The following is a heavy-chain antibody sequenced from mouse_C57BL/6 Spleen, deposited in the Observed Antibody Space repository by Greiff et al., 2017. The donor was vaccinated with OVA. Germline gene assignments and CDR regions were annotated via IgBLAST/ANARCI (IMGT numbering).Heavy chain of an antibody. Sequence: VQLQQSGPELVKPGASVKISCKASGYAFSSSWMNWVKQRPGKGLEWIGRIYPGDGDTNSNGKFKGKATLTADKSSSTAYMQLSSLTSDDTAVYFCARADGYYIGYGGQGTTLTVSS. CDR3: ARADGYYIGY. J-gene: IGHJ2*01. CDR2: IYPGDGDT. D-gene: IGHD2-3*01. CDR1: GYAFSSSW. V-gene: IGHV1-82*01.